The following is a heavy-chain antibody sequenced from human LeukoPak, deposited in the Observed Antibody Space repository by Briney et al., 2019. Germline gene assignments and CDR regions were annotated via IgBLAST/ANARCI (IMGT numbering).Heavy chain of an antibody. CDR3: ARVTRPYSSGWYAFDY. D-gene: IGHD6-19*01. J-gene: IGHJ4*02. Sequence: ASVKVSCKASGYTFTSHGISWVRQAPGQGLEWMGWISAYNGNTNYAQKLQGRVTMTTDTSTSTAYMELRSLRSDDTAVYYCARVTRPYSSGWYAFDYWGQGTLDTVSS. CDR1: GYTFTSHG. CDR2: ISAYNGNT. V-gene: IGHV1-18*01.